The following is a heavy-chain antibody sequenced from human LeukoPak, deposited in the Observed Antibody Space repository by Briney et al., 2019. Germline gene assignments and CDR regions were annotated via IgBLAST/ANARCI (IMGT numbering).Heavy chain of an antibody. CDR1: GYTFTSYG. Sequence: ASVKVSCKASGYTFTSYGISWVRQAPGQGLEWMGWNSAYNGNTNYAQKLQGRVTMTTDTSTSTAYMELRSLRSDGTAVYYCARGDKWFGELPSFNWGQGTLVTVSS. CDR2: NSAYNGNT. J-gene: IGHJ4*02. V-gene: IGHV1-18*04. CDR3: ARGDKWFGELPSFN. D-gene: IGHD3-10*01.